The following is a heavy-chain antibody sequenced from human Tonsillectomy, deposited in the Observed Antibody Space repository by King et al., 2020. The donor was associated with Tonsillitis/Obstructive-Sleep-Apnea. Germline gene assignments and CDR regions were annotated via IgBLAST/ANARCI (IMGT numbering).Heavy chain of an antibody. Sequence: VQLVESGVEAKKPGEALKISCKGSGYSFTSYWIGWVRQMPGKGLEWMGIIHPYDSDTRYSPSFQGQGTISADKSISTAYLQWSSLKASDTAIYYCARHKSGRTEFDYWGQGTRVTVSS. J-gene: IGHJ4*02. CDR1: GYSFTSYW. CDR3: ARHKSGRTEFDY. CDR2: IHPYDSDT. D-gene: IGHD1-1*01. V-gene: IGHV5-51*01.